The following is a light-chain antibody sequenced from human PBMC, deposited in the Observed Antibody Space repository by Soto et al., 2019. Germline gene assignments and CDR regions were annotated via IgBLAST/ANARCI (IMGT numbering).Light chain of an antibody. V-gene: IGLV1-44*01. CDR3: AAWDDSLNGVV. CDR1: SSNIGRNT. Sequence: QSVLTQPPPASGTPGQRVTISCSGSSSNIGRNTVNWYQQLPGTAPKVLIYDNNQRPSGVPDRFSGSKSGTSASLAISGLQSEDEADYYCAAWDDSLNGVVFGGGTKVTVL. CDR2: DNN. J-gene: IGLJ2*01.